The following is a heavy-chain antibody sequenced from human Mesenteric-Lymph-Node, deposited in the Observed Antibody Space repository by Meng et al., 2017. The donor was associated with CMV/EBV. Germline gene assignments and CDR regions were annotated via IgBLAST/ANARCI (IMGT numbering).Heavy chain of an antibody. J-gene: IGHJ1*01. CDR1: GFTFDDYG. Sequence: GGSLRLSCAASGFTFDDYGMSWVRQAPGKGLEWVSGINWNGGSTGYADSVKGRFTISRDNAKNSLYLQMNSLRAEDTAVYYCARELRGSGGWYDPEYFQHWGQGTLVTVSS. CDR3: ARELRGSGGWYDPEYFQH. V-gene: IGHV3-20*04. CDR2: INWNGGST. D-gene: IGHD6-19*01.